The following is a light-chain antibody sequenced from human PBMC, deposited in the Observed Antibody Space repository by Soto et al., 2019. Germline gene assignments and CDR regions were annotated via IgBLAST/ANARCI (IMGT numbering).Light chain of an antibody. J-gene: IGKJ4*01. CDR1: QDISNY. V-gene: IGKV1-33*01. CDR3: QQFDDLPLT. Sequence: DIQMTQSPSSLSASVGDRVTITCQASQDISNYLNWYQQKPGKAPKILIYDVSVLEAGVPSRFSGGGSGTHFTLTISSLQAEEAATYYCQQFDDLPLTFAGGTKVQIK. CDR2: DVS.